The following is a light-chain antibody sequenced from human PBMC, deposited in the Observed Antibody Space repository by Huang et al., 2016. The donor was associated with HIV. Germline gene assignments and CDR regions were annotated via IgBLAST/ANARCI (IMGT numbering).Light chain of an antibody. CDR1: QSVSSY. CDR3: QQRSNWPLT. Sequence: EIVLTQSPATLSLSPGERATLSCRASQSVSSYLAWYQQKPGQAPRLLIYDASSRATGIPARFTCSGSGTDFTLTISSLEPEDFAVYYCQQRSNWPLTFGGGTKVEIK. CDR2: DAS. V-gene: IGKV3-11*01. J-gene: IGKJ4*01.